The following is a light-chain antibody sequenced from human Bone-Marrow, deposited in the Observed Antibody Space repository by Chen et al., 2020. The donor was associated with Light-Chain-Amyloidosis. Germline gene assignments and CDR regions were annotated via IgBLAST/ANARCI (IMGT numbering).Light chain of an antibody. CDR3: QVWDRSSDRPV. CDR1: NIVSTS. Sequence: SYVLTQPSSVSVAPGRTATIACVGNNIVSTSVHWYQQTPGQAPLLVVYDDSDRPSGIPERLSGSNSGNTATLTISRVEAGDEADYYCQVWDRSSDRPVFGGGTKLTVL. J-gene: IGLJ3*02. CDR2: DDS. V-gene: IGLV3-21*02.